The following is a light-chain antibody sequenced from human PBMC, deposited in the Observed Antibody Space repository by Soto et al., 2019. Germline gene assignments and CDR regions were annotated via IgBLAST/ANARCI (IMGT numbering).Light chain of an antibody. J-gene: IGKJ2*01. CDR2: KVS. V-gene: IGKV2-30*02. Sequence: DVLMTQSPLSLPVTLGQPASISCKSSQSLVHSDGNTYLNWFHQRPGQSPRRLIYKVSSRDSGVPDRFSGSGSGTDSTLKLSKVEAEDVGVYYCMQGTYWPPYTFGQGTKLEIK. CDR3: MQGTYWPPYT. CDR1: QSLVHSDGNTY.